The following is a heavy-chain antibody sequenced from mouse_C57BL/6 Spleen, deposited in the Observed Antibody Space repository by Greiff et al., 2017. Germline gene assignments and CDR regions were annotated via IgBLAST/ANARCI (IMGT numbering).Heavy chain of an antibody. CDR1: GFSLTSYG. J-gene: IGHJ4*01. V-gene: IGHV2-2*01. Sequence: VQLQQSEPGLVQPSQSLSITCTVSGFSLTSYGVHWVRQSPGKGLEWLGVIWSGGSTDYNAAFISRLSISKDNSKSQVFFKMNSLQADDTAIYYCARTLTGTKLYAMDYWGQGTSVTVSS. D-gene: IGHD4-1*01. CDR2: IWSGGST. CDR3: ARTLTGTKLYAMDY.